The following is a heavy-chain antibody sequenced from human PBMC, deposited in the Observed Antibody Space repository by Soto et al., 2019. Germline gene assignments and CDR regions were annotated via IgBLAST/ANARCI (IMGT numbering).Heavy chain of an antibody. V-gene: IGHV3-23*01. Sequence: EEQMLESGGGLIQPGGSLGLSCAASGFTFSSYAMSWVRQAPGKGLQWVSTISGVDYSTYYADSVKGRFSITRDNSKNTLYLQMNSLRAEDTAVYYCAKVRETPGWTSYYYAMDVWGQGTTVTVSS. D-gene: IGHD1-26*01. CDR3: AKVRETPGWTSYYYAMDV. CDR1: GFTFSSYA. J-gene: IGHJ6*02. CDR2: ISGVDYST.